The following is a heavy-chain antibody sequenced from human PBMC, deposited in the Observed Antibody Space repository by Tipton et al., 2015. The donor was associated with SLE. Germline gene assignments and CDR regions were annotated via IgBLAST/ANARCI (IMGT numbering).Heavy chain of an antibody. D-gene: IGHD6-19*01. V-gene: IGHV4-39*07. CDR1: GGSISSSSYY. Sequence: LRLSCTVSGGSISSSSYYWGWIRQPPGKGLEGIGSIYYSGSTYYNPSLKSRVTISVDTSKNQFSLKLSSVTAADTAVYYCAKGGSGWACHFDYWGQGTLGTVSS. CDR3: AKGGSGWACHFDY. CDR2: IYYSGST. J-gene: IGHJ4*02.